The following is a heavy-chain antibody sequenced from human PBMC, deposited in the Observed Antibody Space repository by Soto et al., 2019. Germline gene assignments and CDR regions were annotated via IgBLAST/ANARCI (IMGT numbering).Heavy chain of an antibody. CDR3: ARIFWSGTITEYYFDY. CDR2: ISTTSSYI. J-gene: IGHJ4*02. CDR1: GFTFSSYS. D-gene: IGHD3-3*01. V-gene: IGHV3-21*01. Sequence: PGGSLRLSCAASGFTFSSYSMYWVRQAPGKGLEWVTSISTTSSYIYYADSVKGRFTISRDNAKNSLYLQMNSLGAEDTAVYYCARIFWSGTITEYYFDYWGQGTRVTVSS.